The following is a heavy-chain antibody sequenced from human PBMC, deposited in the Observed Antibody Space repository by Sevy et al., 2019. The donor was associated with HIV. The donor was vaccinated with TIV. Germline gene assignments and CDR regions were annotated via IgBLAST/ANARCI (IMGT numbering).Heavy chain of an antibody. CDR2: IWYDGSNK. J-gene: IGHJ6*02. Sequence: GGSLRLSCAASGFTFSSYGMHWVRQAPGKGLEWVAVIWYDGSNKYYADSVKGRFTISRDNSKNTLYLQMNSLRAEDTAVYYGAGDEAGYCSGGSCYPGHGMDVWGQGTTVTVSS. D-gene: IGHD2-15*01. V-gene: IGHV3-33*01. CDR1: GFTFSSYG. CDR3: AGDEAGYCSGGSCYPGHGMDV.